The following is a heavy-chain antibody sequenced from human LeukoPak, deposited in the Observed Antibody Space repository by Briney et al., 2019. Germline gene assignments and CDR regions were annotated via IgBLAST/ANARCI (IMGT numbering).Heavy chain of an antibody. CDR2: IKSKTDGGTT. J-gene: IGHJ4*02. CDR1: GFTFSNAW. V-gene: IGHV3-15*01. CDR3: TTDQAIVVVVAATVDY. Sequence: PGESLRLSCAASGFTFSNAWMSWVRQAPGKGLEWVGRIKSKTDGGTTDYAAPVKGRFTISRDDSKNTLYLQMNSLKTEDTAVYYCTTDQAIVVVVAATVDYWGQGTLVTVSS. D-gene: IGHD2-15*01.